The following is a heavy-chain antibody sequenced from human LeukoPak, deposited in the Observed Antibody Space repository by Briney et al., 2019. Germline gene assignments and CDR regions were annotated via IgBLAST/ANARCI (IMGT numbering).Heavy chain of an antibody. CDR1: GFTFSSYA. CDR2: ISGSGGST. D-gene: IGHD1-20*01. V-gene: IGHV3-23*01. J-gene: IGHJ4*02. CDR3: AKLYNWNDQVDY. Sequence: GGSLRLSCAASGFTFSSYAMSWVRQAPGKGLEWVSAISGSGGSTYHADSVKGRITISRDNSKNTLYLQMNSLRAEDTAVYYCAKLYNWNDQVDYWGQGTLVTVSS.